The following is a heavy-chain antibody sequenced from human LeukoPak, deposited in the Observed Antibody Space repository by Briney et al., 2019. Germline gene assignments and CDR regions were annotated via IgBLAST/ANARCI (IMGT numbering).Heavy chain of an antibody. CDR1: GFAFSSYW. CDR3: AGGYGSGSQGFDP. Sequence: PGGSLRLSCAASGFAFSSYWMGWVRQAPGKGLEWVSSISSSSSYIYYADSVKGRFTISRDNAKNSLYLRMNSLRAEDTAVYYCAGGYGSGSQGFDPWGQGTLVTVSS. V-gene: IGHV3-21*01. J-gene: IGHJ5*02. CDR2: ISSSSSYI. D-gene: IGHD3-10*01.